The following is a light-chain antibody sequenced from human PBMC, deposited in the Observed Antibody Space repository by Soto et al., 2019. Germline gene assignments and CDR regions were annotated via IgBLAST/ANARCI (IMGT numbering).Light chain of an antibody. CDR1: SSDVGGYNS. Sequence: QSVLTQPPSASGSPGQSVTISCTGTSSDVGGYNSVSWYQQHPGTAPKLMIYEVNKRPSGVPDRFSGSKSGNTASLTVSGLQAEDEADYYCSSYAGSNNWVFGGGTKLTVL. CDR2: EVN. J-gene: IGLJ3*02. V-gene: IGLV2-8*01. CDR3: SSYAGSNNWV.